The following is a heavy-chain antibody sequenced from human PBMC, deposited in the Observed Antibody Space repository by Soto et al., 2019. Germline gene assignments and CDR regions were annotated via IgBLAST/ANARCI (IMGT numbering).Heavy chain of an antibody. J-gene: IGHJ4*02. D-gene: IGHD3-22*01. V-gene: IGHV1-69*12. Sequence: QVQLVQSGAEVKKPGSLVKVSCKASGGTFSSYAISWVRQAPGQGLEWMGGIIPIFGTANYAQKFQGRVTITADESTSTAYMELSSLRSEDTAVYYCARDPVKAGYSYYFDYWGQGTLVTVSS. CDR2: IIPIFGTA. CDR3: ARDPVKAGYSYYFDY. CDR1: GGTFSSYA.